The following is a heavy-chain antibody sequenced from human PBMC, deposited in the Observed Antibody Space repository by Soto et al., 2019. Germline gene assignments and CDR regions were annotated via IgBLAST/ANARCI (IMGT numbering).Heavy chain of an antibody. CDR1: GFIFSNYA. Sequence: PGGSLRLSCAASGFIFSNYAMTWVRQAPGKGLEWVSRISGRGGSTYYADPVKGRLTMSRDNSKNTLYLQMNSLSAEDTAIYYCARRAGGAVVWYYDLWGRGTLVTVSS. D-gene: IGHD2-21*01. CDR2: ISGRGGST. CDR3: ARRAGGAVVWYYDL. V-gene: IGHV3-23*01. J-gene: IGHJ2*01.